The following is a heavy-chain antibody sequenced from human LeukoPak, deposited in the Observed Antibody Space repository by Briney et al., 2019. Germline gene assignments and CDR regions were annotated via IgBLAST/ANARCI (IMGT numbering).Heavy chain of an antibody. V-gene: IGHV3-23*01. CDR2: ISGSGGST. Sequence: GGSLRLSCAASGFTFSSYAMSWVRQAPGKGLEWVSAISGSGGSTYYADSVKGRFTISRDNSKNTLYLQMNSLRAEDTAVYYCAKDPGMGFGELSWFDPWGQGTLVTVSS. CDR1: GFTFSSYA. CDR3: AKDPGMGFGELSWFDP. D-gene: IGHD3-10*01. J-gene: IGHJ5*02.